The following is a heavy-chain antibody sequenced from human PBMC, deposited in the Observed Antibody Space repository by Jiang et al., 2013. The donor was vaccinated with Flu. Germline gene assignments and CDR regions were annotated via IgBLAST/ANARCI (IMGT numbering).Heavy chain of an antibody. CDR3: ASSRPLAVAGTGNYYYGMDV. CDR2: ISSSSSTI. V-gene: IGHV3-48*04. Sequence: VQLLESGGGLVQPGGSLRLSCAASGFTFSSYSMNWVRQAPGKGLEWVSYISSSSSTIYYADSVKGRFTISRDNAKNSLYLQMNSLRAEDTAVYYCASSRPLAVAGTGNYYYGMDV. J-gene: IGHJ6*01. D-gene: IGHD6-19*01. CDR1: GFTFSSYS.